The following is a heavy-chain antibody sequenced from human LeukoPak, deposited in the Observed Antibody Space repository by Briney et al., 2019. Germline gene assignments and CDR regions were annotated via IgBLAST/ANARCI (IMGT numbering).Heavy chain of an antibody. Sequence: GGSLRLSCAASGFTFTNYAMSWVRQAPEKGLEWVSTISGSGGSSYYADSVKGRFTISRDNSKNTLSQQMNSLRAGDTAVYYCAKDVRGSYYEGADYWGQGTLVTVSS. D-gene: IGHD1-26*01. CDR3: AKDVRGSYYEGADY. CDR2: ISGSGGSS. CDR1: GFTFTNYA. J-gene: IGHJ4*02. V-gene: IGHV3-23*01.